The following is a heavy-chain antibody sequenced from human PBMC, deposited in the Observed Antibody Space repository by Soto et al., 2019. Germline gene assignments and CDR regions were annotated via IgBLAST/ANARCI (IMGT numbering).Heavy chain of an antibody. CDR1: GFTFSSYA. CDR2: ISGSGGST. J-gene: IGHJ4*02. Sequence: PGGSLRLSCAASGFTFSSYAMTWVRQAPGKGLEWVSGISGSGGSTYYADSVKGRFTISRDNAKNTLYLQMNSLRAEDTAVYYWAKVGNGAGYCSGGSCYYFFDYWGQGTLVTVSS. CDR3: AKVGNGAGYCSGGSCYYFFDY. D-gene: IGHD2-15*01. V-gene: IGHV3-23*01.